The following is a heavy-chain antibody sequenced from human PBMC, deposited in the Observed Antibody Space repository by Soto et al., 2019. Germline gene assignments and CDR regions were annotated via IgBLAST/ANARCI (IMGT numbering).Heavy chain of an antibody. J-gene: IGHJ6*02. D-gene: IGHD6-13*01. Sequence: PSETLSLTCTVSGGSISSYYWSWIRQPPGKGLEWIGYIYYSGSTNYNPSLKSRVTISVDTSKNQFSLKLSSVTAADTAVYYCARGYSSSWYRLYYYYGMDVWGQGTTVTSP. CDR1: GGSISSYY. CDR2: IYYSGST. V-gene: IGHV4-59*01. CDR3: ARGYSSSWYRLYYYYGMDV.